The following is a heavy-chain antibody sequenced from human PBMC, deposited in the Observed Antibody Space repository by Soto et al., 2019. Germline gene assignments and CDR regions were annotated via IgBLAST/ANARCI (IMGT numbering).Heavy chain of an antibody. CDR1: GFTVSSNY. CDR2: IYSGGST. D-gene: IGHD2-2*01. V-gene: IGHV3-53*01. Sequence: QPGGSLRLSCAASGFTVSSNYMSWVRQAPGKGLEWVSVIYSGGSTYYADSVKGRFTISRDNSKNTLYLQMNSLRAEDTAVYYCAKDSQSVSVSAARVYGTDVWGQATTVTVSS. J-gene: IGHJ6*02. CDR3: AKDSQSVSVSAARVYGTDV.